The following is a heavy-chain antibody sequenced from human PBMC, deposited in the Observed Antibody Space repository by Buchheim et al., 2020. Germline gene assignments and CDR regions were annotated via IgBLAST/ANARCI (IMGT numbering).Heavy chain of an antibody. J-gene: IGHJ4*02. CDR1: GFTFSNAW. Sequence: EVQLVESGGGLVKPGGSLRLSCAASGFTFSNAWMSWIRQAPGKGLEWVGRIKSKTDGGTTDYAAPVKGRFTISRDDSKNTLYLQMNSLKTEDTAVYYCTTEAGLNYYDSSGFDFDYWGQGTL. CDR3: TTEAGLNYYDSSGFDFDY. D-gene: IGHD3-22*01. V-gene: IGHV3-15*01. CDR2: IKSKTDGGTT.